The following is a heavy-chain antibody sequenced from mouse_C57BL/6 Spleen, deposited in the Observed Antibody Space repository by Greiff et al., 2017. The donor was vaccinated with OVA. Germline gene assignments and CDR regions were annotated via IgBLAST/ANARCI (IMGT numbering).Heavy chain of an antibody. Sequence: VQLQQPGAELVKPGASVKLSCKASGYTFTSYWMHWVKQRPGQGLEWIGMIHPNSGSTNYNEKFKSKATLTVDKSSSTAYMQLSSLTSEDSAVYYCAADGYYALYAMDYWGQGTSVTVSS. V-gene: IGHV1-64*01. CDR2: IHPNSGST. CDR1: GYTFTSYW. J-gene: IGHJ4*01. CDR3: AADGYYALYAMDY. D-gene: IGHD2-3*01.